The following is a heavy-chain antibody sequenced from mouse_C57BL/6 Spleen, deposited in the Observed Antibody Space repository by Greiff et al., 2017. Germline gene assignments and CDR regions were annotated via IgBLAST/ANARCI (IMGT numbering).Heavy chain of an antibody. D-gene: IGHD2-3*01. J-gene: IGHJ2*01. CDR1: GYTFTSYW. CDR3: ASTNVDDGCYFDY. CDR2: IDPNSGGT. Sequence: QVQLQQPGAELVKPGASVKLSCKASGYTFTSYWMHWVKQRPGRGLEWIGRIDPNSGGTTYNEKFKSKATLTVDKPSSTAYMQLSSLTSEDSAVYYGASTNVDDGCYFDYWGQGTTLTVSS. V-gene: IGHV1-72*01.